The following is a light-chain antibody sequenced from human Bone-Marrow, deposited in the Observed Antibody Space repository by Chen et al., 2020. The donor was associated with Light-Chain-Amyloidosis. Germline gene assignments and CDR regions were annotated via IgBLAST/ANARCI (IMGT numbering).Light chain of an antibody. J-gene: IGLJ3*02. V-gene: IGLV6-57*01. Sequence: NFMLTQPHSVSESPGKTVIISCTRSSGSIATNYVQWYQQRPGSSPTTVIYEDDQRPSGVPDRFSGSIDRSSSSASLTISGLKTEDEADYDCQSYQGSSQGVFGGRTKLTVL. CDR1: SGSIATNY. CDR2: EDD. CDR3: QSYQGSSQGV.